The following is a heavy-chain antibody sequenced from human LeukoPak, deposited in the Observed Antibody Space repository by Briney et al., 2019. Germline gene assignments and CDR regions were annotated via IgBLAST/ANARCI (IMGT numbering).Heavy chain of an antibody. J-gene: IGHJ3*02. CDR2: IYTSGST. Sequence: SETLSLTCTVSGGSISSYYWSWIRQPPGKGLEWIGYIYTSGSTNYNPSLKSRVTISVDTSKNQFSLKLSSVTAADTAVYYCARGYYYDSSGYYYPDAFDIWGQGTMVTVSS. V-gene: IGHV4-4*09. CDR1: GGSISSYY. CDR3: ARGYYYDSSGYYYPDAFDI. D-gene: IGHD3-22*01.